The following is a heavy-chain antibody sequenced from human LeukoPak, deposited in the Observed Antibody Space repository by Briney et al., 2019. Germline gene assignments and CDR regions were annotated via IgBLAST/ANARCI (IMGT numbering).Heavy chain of an antibody. CDR3: ERGQYSSGWYEEDDYYYGMDV. V-gene: IGHV3-48*03. J-gene: IGHJ6*04. D-gene: IGHD6-19*01. CDR1: GFTFSSYE. Sequence: PGGSLRLSCAASGFTFSSYELNWVRQAPGKGLEWVSYISSSGSTIYYADSVKGRFTISRDNAKNSLYLQMNSLRAEDTAVYYCERGQYSSGWYEEDDYYYGMDVWGKGTTVTVSS. CDR2: ISSSGSTI.